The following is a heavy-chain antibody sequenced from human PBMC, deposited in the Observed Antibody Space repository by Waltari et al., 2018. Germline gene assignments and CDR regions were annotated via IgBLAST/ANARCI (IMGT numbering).Heavy chain of an antibody. CDR2: SSVNGRGS. J-gene: IGHJ4*02. Sequence: EVQMVESGGGLVQPGGSLRLSCAACGFTFRNYTMSWVRQAPGKGLEWVPVSSVNGRGSYYADTVKGRCTNCSGNSKSTLYLRMTTLTAEDRAVYYCAGEYGGSSAWYLVDLWGQGALVTVSS. V-gene: IGHV3-23*04. D-gene: IGHD6-13*01. CDR1: GFTFRNYT. CDR3: AGEYGGSSAWYLVDL.